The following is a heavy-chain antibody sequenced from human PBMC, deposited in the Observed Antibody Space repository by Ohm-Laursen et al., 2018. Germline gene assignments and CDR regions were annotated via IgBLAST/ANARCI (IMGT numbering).Heavy chain of an antibody. D-gene: IGHD5-24*01. V-gene: IGHV3-21*04. CDR3: ARDGGRLTTIRWYFDL. CDR2: ISFSGSHI. CDR1: GLTLKSYS. J-gene: IGHJ2*01. Sequence: SLRLSCTASGLTLKSYSMNWVRQAPGKGLEWVSSISFSGSHIYYADSVKGRFTISRDNAKTTLYPQMNSLRAEDTAVYYCARDGGRLTTIRWYFDLWGRGTLVTVSS.